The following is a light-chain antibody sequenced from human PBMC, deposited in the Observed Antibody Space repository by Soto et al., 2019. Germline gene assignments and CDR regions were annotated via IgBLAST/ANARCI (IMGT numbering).Light chain of an antibody. CDR2: EVT. CDR1: SSDVGSYNL. Sequence: QSVLTQPGSVSGSPGQSITISCTGTSSDVGSYNLVSWYQQHPGKAPKFMIFEVTQRPSGVSNRFSGSKSGNTASLTISGLQDEDEADYYCCSYAGSSTYVFGTGTKVTVL. J-gene: IGLJ1*01. V-gene: IGLV2-23*02. CDR3: CSYAGSSTYV.